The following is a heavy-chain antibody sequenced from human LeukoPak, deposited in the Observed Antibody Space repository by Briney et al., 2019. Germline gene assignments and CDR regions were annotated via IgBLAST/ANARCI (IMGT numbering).Heavy chain of an antibody. J-gene: IGHJ6*03. CDR2: IYTSGGT. CDR1: GGSMRSYY. V-gene: IGHV4-4*07. Sequence: PSETLSLTCTVSGGSMRSYYWNWIRQPAGKGLEWIGRIYTSGGTNSNPSLKSRVTISVDTSKNQFSLKLTSVTAADTAVYYCARRHHYSYFMDVWGKGTTVTVSS. CDR3: ARRHHYSYFMDV.